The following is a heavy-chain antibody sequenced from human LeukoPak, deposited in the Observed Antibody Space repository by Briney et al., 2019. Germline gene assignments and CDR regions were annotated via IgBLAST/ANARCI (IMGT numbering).Heavy chain of an antibody. J-gene: IGHJ4*02. CDR3: ARESETSGWYDY. CDR2: ISGDSGST. CDR1: GFIFDNYA. D-gene: IGHD6-19*01. V-gene: IGHV3-43*02. Sequence: GGSLRFSCAAPGFIFDNYAIHWVRQAAGKGLEWVSLISGDSGSTFYADSVRGRLTISRDNTRKSLSLQMSSLRSEDTALYYCARESETSGWYDYWGQGTLVTVSS.